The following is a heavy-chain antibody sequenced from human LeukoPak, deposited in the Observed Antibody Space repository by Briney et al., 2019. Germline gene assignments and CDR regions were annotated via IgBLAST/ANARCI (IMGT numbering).Heavy chain of an antibody. D-gene: IGHD1-26*01. CDR1: GFTFSSYG. CDR3: AKEGRGTYSGSYYDYYYYYMDV. V-gene: IGHV3-23*01. Sequence: GGSLRLSCAASGFTFSSYGMSWVRQAPGKGLEWVSAISGSGGSTYYADSVKGRFTISRDNSKNTLYLQMNSLRAEDTAVYYCAKEGRGTYSGSYYDYYYYYMDVWGKGTTVTISS. CDR2: ISGSGGST. J-gene: IGHJ6*03.